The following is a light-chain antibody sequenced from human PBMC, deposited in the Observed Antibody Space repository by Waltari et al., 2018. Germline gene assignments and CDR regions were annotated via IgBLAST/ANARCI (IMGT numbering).Light chain of an antibody. Sequence: IVMTQSPATLSVSPGERATLSCRASQSVSSNLAWYQQKPGQAPRLLISGASTRATGIPARFSGSGSGTEFTLTITSLQSEDFAVYHCQQYNYWPPAFGGGTKVEIK. J-gene: IGKJ4*01. CDR3: QQYNYWPPA. V-gene: IGKV3-15*01. CDR1: QSVSSN. CDR2: GAS.